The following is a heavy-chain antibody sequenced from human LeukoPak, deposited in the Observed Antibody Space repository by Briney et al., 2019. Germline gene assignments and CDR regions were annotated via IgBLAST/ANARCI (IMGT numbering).Heavy chain of an antibody. V-gene: IGHV4-61*05. CDR2: IYYSGST. Sequence: SETLSLTCTVSGGSISSSSYYWGWIRQPPGKGLEWIGYIYYSGSTNYNPSLKSRVTISVDTSKNQFSLKLSSVTAADTAVYYCARALDTARTTEYHDWGQGTLVTVSS. J-gene: IGHJ4*02. D-gene: IGHD5-18*01. CDR1: GGSISSSSYY. CDR3: ARALDTARTTEYHD.